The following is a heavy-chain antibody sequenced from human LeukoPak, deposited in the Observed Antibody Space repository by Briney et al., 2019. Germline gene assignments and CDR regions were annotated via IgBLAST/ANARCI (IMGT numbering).Heavy chain of an antibody. J-gene: IGHJ4*02. CDR2: VSPPGGGT. CDR1: GFSFSYHG. V-gene: IGHV3-23*01. Sequence: PGGSLRLSCVASGFSFSYHGMNWVRLAPGKGLEWVSGVSPPGGGTYYADSVKGRFTISRDNAKNSLYLQMNSLRAEDTAVYYCARDGFSYSSSWYGAYWGQGTLVTVSS. D-gene: IGHD6-13*01. CDR3: ARDGFSYSSSWYGAY.